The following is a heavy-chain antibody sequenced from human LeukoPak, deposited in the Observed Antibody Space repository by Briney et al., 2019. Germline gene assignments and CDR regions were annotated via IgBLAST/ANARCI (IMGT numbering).Heavy chain of an antibody. CDR2: HYWDEDN. J-gene: IGHJ4*02. CDR3: AHRRDYNGDWDGGSFDF. CDR1: GFSLTTRPVG. V-gene: IGHV2-5*02. Sequence: SGPTLVKPTQTLTLTCRFSGFSLTTRPVGVGWIRQPPGKALELLANHYWDEDNRYSLALKSRLAVTKDTSNNQVVLTMTNMDPADTGTYYCAHRRDYNGDWDGGSFDFWGQGILVTVSS. D-gene: IGHD2-21*02.